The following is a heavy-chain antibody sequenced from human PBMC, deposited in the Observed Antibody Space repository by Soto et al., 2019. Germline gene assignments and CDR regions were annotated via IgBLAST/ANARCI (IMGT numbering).Heavy chain of an antibody. CDR3: ARGKRRGQYGMDV. CDR1: GYSISSGDYY. V-gene: IGHV4-30-4*01. Sequence: SETLSLTCGVSGYSISSGDYYWSWIRQPPGKGLEWIGYIYYSGSTYYNPSLKSRVTISVDTSKNQFSLKLSSVTAADTAVYYCARGKRRGQYGMDVWGQGTTVTVSS. CDR2: IYYSGST. D-gene: IGHD6-25*01. J-gene: IGHJ6*02.